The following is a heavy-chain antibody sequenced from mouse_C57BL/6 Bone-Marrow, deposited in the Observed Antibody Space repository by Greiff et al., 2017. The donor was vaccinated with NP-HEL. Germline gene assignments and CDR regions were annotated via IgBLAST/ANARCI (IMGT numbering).Heavy chain of an antibody. Sequence: VQLQQPGAELVKPGASVKVSCKASGYTFTSYWMHWVKQRPGQGLEWIGRIHPSDSDTNYNQKFKGKATLTVDKSSSTAYMQLSSLTSEDSAVYYCAIYRIYYDYDGFAYWGQGTLVTVSA. D-gene: IGHD2-4*01. V-gene: IGHV1-74*01. CDR3: AIYRIYYDYDGFAY. J-gene: IGHJ3*01. CDR1: GYTFTSYW. CDR2: IHPSDSDT.